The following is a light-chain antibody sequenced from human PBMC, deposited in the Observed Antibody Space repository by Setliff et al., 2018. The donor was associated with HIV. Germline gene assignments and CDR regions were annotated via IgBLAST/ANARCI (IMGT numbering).Light chain of an antibody. J-gene: IGLJ1*01. CDR1: SSDVGGYNY. CDR2: DVS. CDR3: AAWDDRLNGYG. Sequence: QSALAQPASVSGSPGQSITISCTGTSSDVGGYNYVSWYQQHPGKAPKLMIYDVSNRPSVVSNRFSGSKSGNTASLIISGLQPEDEADYYCAAWDDRLNGYGFGTGTKV. V-gene: IGLV2-14*03.